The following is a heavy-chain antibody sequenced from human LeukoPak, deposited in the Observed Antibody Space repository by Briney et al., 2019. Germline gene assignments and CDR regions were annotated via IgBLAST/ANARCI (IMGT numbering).Heavy chain of an antibody. D-gene: IGHD3-22*01. CDR3: ASQYYYDSSGYHAFDI. Sequence: ASVKVSCKASGYTFTSYYMHWVRQAPGQGLGWMGIINPSGGSTSYAQKFQGRVTMTRDTSTSTVYMELSSLRSEDTAVYYCASQYYYDSSGYHAFDIWGQGTMVTVSS. V-gene: IGHV1-46*01. CDR2: INPSGGST. CDR1: GYTFTSYY. J-gene: IGHJ3*02.